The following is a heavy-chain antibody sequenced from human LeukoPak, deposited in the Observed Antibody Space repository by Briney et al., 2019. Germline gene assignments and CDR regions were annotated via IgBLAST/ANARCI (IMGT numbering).Heavy chain of an antibody. V-gene: IGHV3-21*01. D-gene: IGHD3-3*02. CDR1: GFTFSSYS. CDR3: ASLILRDAFDI. CDR2: ISSSSSYI. Sequence: GGSLRLSCAASGFTFSSYSMNWVRQAPGKGLEWVSSISSSSSYIYYADSVKGRCTISRDNAKNSLYLQMNSLRAEDTAVYYCASLILRDAFDIWGQGTMVTVSS. J-gene: IGHJ3*02.